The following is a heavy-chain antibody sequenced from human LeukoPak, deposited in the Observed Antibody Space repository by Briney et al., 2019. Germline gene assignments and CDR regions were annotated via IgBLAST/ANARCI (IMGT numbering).Heavy chain of an antibody. D-gene: IGHD4-17*01. V-gene: IGHV3-21*04. Sequence: GGSLRLSCGASEFPFSGYKMIWVRQAPGKGLEWVSFISSGGTDIYYADSVKGRFAVTRDNAEKSLALQMNSLRAEDTAVYYCAKAYYDDYATAPRDFYYWGQGTLVTVSS. CDR1: EFPFSGYK. CDR2: ISSGGTDI. J-gene: IGHJ4*02. CDR3: AKAYYDDYATAPRDFYY.